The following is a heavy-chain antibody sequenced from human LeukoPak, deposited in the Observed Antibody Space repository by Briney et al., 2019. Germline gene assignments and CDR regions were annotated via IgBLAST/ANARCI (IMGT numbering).Heavy chain of an antibody. D-gene: IGHD6-13*01. Sequence: NPSETLSLTCAASGGSINSHNWWTWVRQPPGEGLEWVGEVYENGDTNYNSSLERRVTMSVDKAKNQFSLRLRFVTAADTAVYYCARKGIAATGTGWFDSWGQGTLVTVSS. CDR2: VYENGDT. CDR3: ARKGIAATGTGWFDS. V-gene: IGHV4-4*02. J-gene: IGHJ5*01. CDR1: GGSINSHNW.